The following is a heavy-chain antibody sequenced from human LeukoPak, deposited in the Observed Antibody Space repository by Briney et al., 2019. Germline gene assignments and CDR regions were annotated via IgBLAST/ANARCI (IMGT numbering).Heavy chain of an antibody. D-gene: IGHD5-24*01. Sequence: SGPTLVKPTQTLTLTRTFSGFSLSTSGVGVGWIRQPPGKALEWLALTYWDDDKRYSPSLKSRLTITKDTYKNQGDLTMTHMDPVDTATYYCAHRRISRSRWHWFDPWGQGTLVTVSS. CDR2: TYWDDDK. CDR3: AHRRISRSRWHWFDP. J-gene: IGHJ5*02. V-gene: IGHV2-5*02. CDR1: GFSLSTSGVG.